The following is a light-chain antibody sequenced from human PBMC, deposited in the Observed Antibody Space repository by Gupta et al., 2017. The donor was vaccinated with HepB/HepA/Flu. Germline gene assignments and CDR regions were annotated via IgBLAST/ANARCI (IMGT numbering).Light chain of an antibody. CDR3: QQFRDPLYT. CDR2: DAS. V-gene: IGKV1-33*01. J-gene: IGKJ2*01. Sequence: DIQMTQSPSSLSASVGDRVTITCQASQDIRKYLNRYQQKPGEAPKLLIYDASHLDAGVPSRFSGSGSGTDFTFTITNLQPEDIATYYCQQFRDPLYTFGQGTKLDIK. CDR1: QDIRKY.